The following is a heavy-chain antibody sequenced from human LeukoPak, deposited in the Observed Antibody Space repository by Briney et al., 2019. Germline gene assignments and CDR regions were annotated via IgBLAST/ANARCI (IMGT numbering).Heavy chain of an antibody. D-gene: IGHD6-19*01. J-gene: IGHJ3*02. CDR2: ISGSGGST. CDR1: GFTFSSYA. Sequence: PGGSLRLSCTASGFTFSSYAMNWVRQAPGKGLEWVSAISGSGGSTYYADSVKGRFTISRDNSKNTLYLQMNSLRAEDTAVYYCAKINGYSSGWVAFDIWGQGTMVTVSS. CDR3: AKINGYSSGWVAFDI. V-gene: IGHV3-23*01.